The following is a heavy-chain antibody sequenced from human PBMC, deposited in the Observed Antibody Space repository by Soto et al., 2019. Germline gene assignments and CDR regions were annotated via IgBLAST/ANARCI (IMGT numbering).Heavy chain of an antibody. D-gene: IGHD3-9*01. CDR3: AKLELRYFDWLLSAFDI. J-gene: IGHJ3*02. CDR2: ISGSGGST. V-gene: IGHV3-23*01. CDR1: GFTFSSYA. Sequence: EVQLLESGGGLVQPGGSLRLSCAASGFTFSSYAMSWVRQAPGKGLEWVSAISGSGGSTYYADSVKGRFTISRDNSKNTLYLQMNSLRAEDTAVYYCAKLELRYFDWLLSAFDIWGQGTMVTVSS.